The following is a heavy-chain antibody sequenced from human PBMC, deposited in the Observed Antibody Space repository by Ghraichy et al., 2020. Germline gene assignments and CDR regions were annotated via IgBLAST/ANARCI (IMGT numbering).Heavy chain of an antibody. J-gene: IGHJ6*02. CDR2: ISYDGSNK. CDR1: GFTFSNYV. CDR3: LRGPRRTVFGVVKSYGMDV. Sequence: GKSLNISCAASGFTFSNYVMHWVRQAPGKGLEWVAIISYDGSNKYYADSVKGRFTISRDNSKNTLFLQLNSLRPDDTAVYYCLRGPRRTVFGVVKSYGMDVWGQGTTVTVSS. V-gene: IGHV3-30-3*01. D-gene: IGHD3-3*01.